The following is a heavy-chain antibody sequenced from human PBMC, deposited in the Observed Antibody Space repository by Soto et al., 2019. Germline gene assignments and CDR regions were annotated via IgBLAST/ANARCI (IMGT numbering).Heavy chain of an antibody. Sequence: QVQLVQSGAEVKKPGSSVKVSCKASGGTFSSYAISWVRQAPGQGLEWMGGIIPIFGTANYAQKFQGRVTITADESTSTAYMELSSLRSEDTAVYYCARDQGIAAADIEDYGYGMDVWGQGTTVTVSS. CDR1: GGTFSSYA. V-gene: IGHV1-69*12. CDR3: ARDQGIAAADIEDYGYGMDV. CDR2: IIPIFGTA. D-gene: IGHD6-25*01. J-gene: IGHJ6*02.